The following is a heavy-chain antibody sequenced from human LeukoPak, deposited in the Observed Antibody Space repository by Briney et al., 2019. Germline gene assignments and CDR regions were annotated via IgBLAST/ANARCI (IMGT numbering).Heavy chain of an antibody. V-gene: IGHV4-4*07. CDR1: GGSISSYY. D-gene: IGHD3-3*01. CDR3: AREIYDFWSGYLYYYYGMDV. Sequence: SETLSLTCTVSGGSISSYYWSWIRQPAGKGLEWIGRIYTSGSTNYNPSLKSRVTMSVDTSKNQFSPKLSSVTAADTAVYYCAREIYDFWSGYLYYYYGMDVWGQGTTVTVSS. CDR2: IYTSGST. J-gene: IGHJ6*02.